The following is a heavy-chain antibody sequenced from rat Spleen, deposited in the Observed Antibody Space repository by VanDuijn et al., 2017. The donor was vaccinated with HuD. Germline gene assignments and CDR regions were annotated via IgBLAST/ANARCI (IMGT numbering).Heavy chain of an antibody. D-gene: IGHD1-4*01. Sequence: QVQLKESGPGLVQPSQTLSLTCTVSGFSLTSYNVHWVRQPTGKGLEWMGVIWTGGSTENNSALKSRLSISRDTSKSQVFLKMNSLQTEDTATYYCVRELPGYNPFDYWGQGVMVTVSS. J-gene: IGHJ2*01. V-gene: IGHV2-30*01. CDR2: IWTGGST. CDR3: VRELPGYNPFDY. CDR1: GFSLTSYN.